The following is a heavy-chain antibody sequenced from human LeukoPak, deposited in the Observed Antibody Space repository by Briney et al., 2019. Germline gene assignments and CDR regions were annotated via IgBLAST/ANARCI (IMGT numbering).Heavy chain of an antibody. CDR3: ARHLSGVTGYTYGRGIDY. CDR2: IKDDGSER. CDR1: GFTFSSYW. J-gene: IGHJ4*02. V-gene: IGHV3-7*01. Sequence: GGSLRLSCAASGFTFSSYWMSWVRQAPGKGLEWVANIKDDGSERYYADSVKGRFTISRDNAKTSLYLQMNSLRAEDTAVYYCARHLSGVTGYTYGRGIDYWGQGTLVTVSS. D-gene: IGHD5-18*01.